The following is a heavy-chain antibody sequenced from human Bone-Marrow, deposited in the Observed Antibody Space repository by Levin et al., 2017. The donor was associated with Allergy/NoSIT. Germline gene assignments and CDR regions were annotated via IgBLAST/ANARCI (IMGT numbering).Heavy chain of an antibody. J-gene: IGHJ4*02. V-gene: IGHV3-9*01. CDR1: GFSFDDYA. CDR3: AKDICRNPRFFDFFDH. Sequence: GGSLRLSCAASGFSFDDYAMHWLRRAPGKGLEWVAGVTWDSFIVDYADSVKGRFTISRDNAKDYLYLQMNSLRVEDTAFYYCAKDICRNPRFFDFFDHWGLGTAVTVSS. CDR2: VTWDSFIV. D-gene: IGHD3-9*01.